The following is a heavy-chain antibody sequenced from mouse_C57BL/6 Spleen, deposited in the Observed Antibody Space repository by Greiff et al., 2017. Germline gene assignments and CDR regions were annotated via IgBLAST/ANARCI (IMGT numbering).Heavy chain of an antibody. Sequence: EVKLVESGPGLVKPSQSLSLTCSVTGYSITSGYYWNWIRQFPGNKLEWMGYISYDGSNNYNPSLKNRISITRDTSKNQFFLKLNSVTTEDTATYYCAAYYSNYGDAYWGQGTLVTVSA. V-gene: IGHV3-6*01. CDR1: GYSITSGYY. J-gene: IGHJ3*01. CDR3: AAYYSNYGDAY. CDR2: ISYDGSN. D-gene: IGHD2-5*01.